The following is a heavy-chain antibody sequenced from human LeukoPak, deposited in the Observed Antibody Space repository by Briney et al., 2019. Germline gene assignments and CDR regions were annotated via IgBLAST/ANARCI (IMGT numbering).Heavy chain of an antibody. V-gene: IGHV1-18*01. Sequence: GSVKASCKASGYTFTSYGISWVRQSPGQGLEWMGWISAYNGNTNYAQKLQGRVTMTTDTSTSTAYMELRSLRSDDTAVYYCAREYGDTNYYYYGMDVWGQGTTVTVSS. J-gene: IGHJ6*02. CDR3: AREYGDTNYYYYGMDV. CDR2: ISAYNGNT. CDR1: GYTFTSYG. D-gene: IGHD4-17*01.